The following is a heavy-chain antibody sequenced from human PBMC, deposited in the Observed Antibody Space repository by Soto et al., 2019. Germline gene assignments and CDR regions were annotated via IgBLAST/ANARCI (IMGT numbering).Heavy chain of an antibody. D-gene: IGHD6-19*01. CDR2: IYSGGST. CDR3: ARDFSGWSY. CDR1: GFTVSSNY. Sequence: EVQLVESGGGLVQPGGSLRLSCAASGFTVSSNYMSWVRQAPGKGLEWVSVIYSGGSTYYADSVKGSFTISRDNSKNTRSLHSNSPRVEVTAVYYSARDFSGWSYCGRGSLVTFSS. J-gene: IGHJ1*01. V-gene: IGHV3-66*01.